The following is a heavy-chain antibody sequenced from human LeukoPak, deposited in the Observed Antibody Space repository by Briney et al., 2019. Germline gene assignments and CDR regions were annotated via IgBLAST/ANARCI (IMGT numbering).Heavy chain of an antibody. D-gene: IGHD2-2*01. Sequence: GGSLRLSCAASGFTFSSYGMHWVRQAPGKGLEWVAFIRYDGSNKYYADSVKGRFTISRDNSKNTLYLQMNSLRAEDTVVYYCAKARLWYQLLLDYWGQGTLVTVSS. CDR3: AKARLWYQLLLDY. V-gene: IGHV3-30*02. J-gene: IGHJ4*02. CDR2: IRYDGSNK. CDR1: GFTFSSYG.